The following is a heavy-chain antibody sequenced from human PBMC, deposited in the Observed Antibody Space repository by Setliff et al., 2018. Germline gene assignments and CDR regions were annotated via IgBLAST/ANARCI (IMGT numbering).Heavy chain of an antibody. J-gene: IGHJ4*02. Sequence: SVKVSCKASGGTFSSSAISWVRQAPGQGLEWVGRIIPFFGTANSAQKFQGRVTITAGESATTAYMELSSLRAEDTAVYYCARVESMVRGKNILRHFDYWGQGIQVTVSS. CDR3: ARVESMVRGKNILRHFDY. V-gene: IGHV1-69*13. CDR2: IIPFFGTA. CDR1: GGTFSSSA. D-gene: IGHD3-10*01.